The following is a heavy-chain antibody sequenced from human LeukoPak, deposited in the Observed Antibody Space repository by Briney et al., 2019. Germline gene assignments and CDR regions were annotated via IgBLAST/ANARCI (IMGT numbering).Heavy chain of an antibody. Sequence: GGSLRLSCAASGFTFRSYAMHWVRQAPGKGLEWVAVISYDGSNKYYADSVKGRFTISRDNSKNTLYLQMNSLRAEDTAVYYCARVDSSSLGPFDPWGQGTLVTVSS. CDR3: ARVDSSSLGPFDP. J-gene: IGHJ5*02. CDR2: ISYDGSNK. D-gene: IGHD6-13*01. CDR1: GFTFRSYA. V-gene: IGHV3-30-3*01.